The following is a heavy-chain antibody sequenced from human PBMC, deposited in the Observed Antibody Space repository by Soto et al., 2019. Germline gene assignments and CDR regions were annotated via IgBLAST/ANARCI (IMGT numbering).Heavy chain of an antibody. Sequence: EVPLVESGGGLVQPGGSLRLSCAASGFTFSNYWMHWVRQAPGKGLVWLSRINGDGVTATYADSVKGRFTISRDNANNTLSLHMNSLRADDTAVYFCARFRNSWYFDYWGQVALVTVSS. J-gene: IGHJ4*02. V-gene: IGHV3-74*01. D-gene: IGHD6-13*01. CDR3: ARFRNSWYFDY. CDR1: GFTFSNYW. CDR2: INGDGVTA.